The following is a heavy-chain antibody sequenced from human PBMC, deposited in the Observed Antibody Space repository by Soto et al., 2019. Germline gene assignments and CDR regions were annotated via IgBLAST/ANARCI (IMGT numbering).Heavy chain of an antibody. CDR3: ARTYDFWSGYDYYGMDV. J-gene: IGHJ6*02. Sequence: SETLSLTCAVYGGSFSGYYWSWIRQPPGKGLEWIGEINHSGSTNYSPSLKSRVTISVDTSKNQFSLKLSSVTAADTAVYYCARTYDFWSGYDYYGMDVWGQGTTVTVSS. D-gene: IGHD3-3*01. CDR2: INHSGST. V-gene: IGHV4-34*01. CDR1: GGSFSGYY.